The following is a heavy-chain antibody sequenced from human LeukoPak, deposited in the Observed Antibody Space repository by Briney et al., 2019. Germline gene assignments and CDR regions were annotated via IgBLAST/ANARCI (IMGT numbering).Heavy chain of an antibody. D-gene: IGHD6-19*01. J-gene: IGHJ6*02. CDR3: ARLPPYSSGWYNYYSYGMDV. CDR1: GGSISSYY. Sequence: SETLSLTCTVAGGSISSYYWSWIRQPPGKGLEWIGYIYYSGSTNYNPSLKSRVTISVDTSKNQFSLKLSSVSAADTAVYYCARLPPYSSGWYNYYSYGMDVWGQGTTVTVSS. CDR2: IYYSGST. V-gene: IGHV4-59*08.